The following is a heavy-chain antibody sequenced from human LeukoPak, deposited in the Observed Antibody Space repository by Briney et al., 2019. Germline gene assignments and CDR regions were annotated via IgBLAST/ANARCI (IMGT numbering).Heavy chain of an antibody. V-gene: IGHV3-30*02. CDR3: AKDADWAFDI. CDR2: IRHHGNDK. J-gene: IGHJ3*02. D-gene: IGHD3/OR15-3a*01. CDR1: GFTFSSYG. Sequence: GGSLRLSCAASGFTFSSYGMHWVRQAPGKGLEWVTYIRHHGNDKYYADSVRGRFIISRDNSKNTVYLQMNSLRAEDTAVYYCAKDADWAFDIWGQGTMVTVSS.